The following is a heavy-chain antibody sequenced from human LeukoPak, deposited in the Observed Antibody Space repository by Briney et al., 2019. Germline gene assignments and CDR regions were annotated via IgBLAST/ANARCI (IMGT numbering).Heavy chain of an antibody. Sequence: PSETLSLTCTVSGGSISSYYWSWIRQTPGKELEWIGYIYYSGSTNYNPSLKSRVTISVDTSKNQFSLKLSSVTAADTAVYYCASLWFGEFLSDAFDIWGQGTMVTVSS. J-gene: IGHJ3*02. D-gene: IGHD3-10*01. CDR1: GGSISSYY. CDR2: IYYSGST. V-gene: IGHV4-59*12. CDR3: ASLWFGEFLSDAFDI.